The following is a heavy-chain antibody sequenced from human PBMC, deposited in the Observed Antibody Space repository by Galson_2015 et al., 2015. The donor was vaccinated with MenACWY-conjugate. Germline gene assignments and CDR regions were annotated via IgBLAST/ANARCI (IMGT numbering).Heavy chain of an antibody. Sequence: SLRLSCAASGFTFSSYWMHWVRQAPGKGLVWVSRINSDGSSTSYADSVKGRFTISRDNAKNTLYLQMNSLRAEDTAVYYCAREFHDLYYYDSSGSDYWGQGTLVTVSS. D-gene: IGHD3-22*01. CDR2: INSDGSST. V-gene: IGHV3-74*01. CDR3: AREFHDLYYYDSSGSDY. J-gene: IGHJ4*02. CDR1: GFTFSSYW.